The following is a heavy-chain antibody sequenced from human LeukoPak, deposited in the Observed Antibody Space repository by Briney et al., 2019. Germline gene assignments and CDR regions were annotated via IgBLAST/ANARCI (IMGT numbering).Heavy chain of an antibody. V-gene: IGHV3-48*03. CDR2: ISSSGSTI. CDR3: AELGITMIGGV. J-gene: IGHJ6*04. D-gene: IGHD3-10*02. CDR1: GFSVSSNY. Sequence: GGSLRLSCAASGFSVSSNYVNWVRQAPGKGLEWVSYISSSGSTIYYAGSVKGRFTISRDNAKNSLYLQMNSLRAEDTAVYYCAELGITMIGGVWGKGTTVTISS.